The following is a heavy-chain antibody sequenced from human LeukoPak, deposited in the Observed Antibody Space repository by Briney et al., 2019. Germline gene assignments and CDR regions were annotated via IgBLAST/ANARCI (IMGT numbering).Heavy chain of an antibody. CDR3: AKGPTSGCGLFDQ. CDR2: ISNDGSNK. Sequence: GRSLRLSCAASGFTFSSYGMHWVRQAPGKGLEWVAVISNDGSNKYYADSVKGRFTISRDNSKNTLYLQMNSLRPEDKAVYYCAKGPTSGCGLFDQWGQGTLVTVSS. J-gene: IGHJ4*02. V-gene: IGHV3-30*18. D-gene: IGHD6-19*01. CDR1: GFTFSSYG.